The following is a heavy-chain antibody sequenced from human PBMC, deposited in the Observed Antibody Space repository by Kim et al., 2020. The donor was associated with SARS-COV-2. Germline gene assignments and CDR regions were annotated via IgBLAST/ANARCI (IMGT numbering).Heavy chain of an antibody. J-gene: IGHJ4*02. CDR3: ARGPPGTWAANY. D-gene: IGHD1-1*01. V-gene: IGHV4-31*02. Sequence: CDSPSLKSRVTISVDTCKNQFSLKLSSGTAADTAVYYCARGPPGTWAANYWGQGTLVTVSS.